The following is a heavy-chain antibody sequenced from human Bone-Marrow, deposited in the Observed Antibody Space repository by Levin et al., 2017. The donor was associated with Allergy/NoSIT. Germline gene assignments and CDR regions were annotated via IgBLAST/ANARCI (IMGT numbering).Heavy chain of an antibody. CDR2: ASYDGTEN. V-gene: IGHV3-30*18. J-gene: IGHJ4*02. Sequence: SCAASGFSFSTFGMHWVRQAPGKGLEWVALASYDGTENYFADSVRGRFTISRDNSRSTLYLQINNLSPEDTAVSYCAKDRDGGMSYAGDVDGWGQGTLLTVSS. D-gene: IGHD1-26*01. CDR1: GFSFSTFG. CDR3: AKDRDGGMSYAGDVDG.